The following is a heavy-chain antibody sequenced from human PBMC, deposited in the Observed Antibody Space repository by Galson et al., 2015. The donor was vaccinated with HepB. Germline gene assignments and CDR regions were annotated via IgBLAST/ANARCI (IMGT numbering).Heavy chain of an antibody. CDR1: GGTFSSYA. CDR2: IIPIFGTA. CDR3: AREGVDIVVVPAAIRRYNWFDP. D-gene: IGHD2-2*02. J-gene: IGHJ5*02. V-gene: IGHV1-69*13. Sequence: SVKVSCKASGGTFSSYAISWVRQAPGQGLEWMGGIIPIFGTANYAQKFQGRVTITADESTSTAYMELSSLRSEDTAVYYCAREGVDIVVVPAAIRRYNWFDPWGQGTLVTVSS.